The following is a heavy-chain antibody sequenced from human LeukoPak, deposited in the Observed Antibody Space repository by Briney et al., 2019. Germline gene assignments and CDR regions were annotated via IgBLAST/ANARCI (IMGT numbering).Heavy chain of an antibody. V-gene: IGHV1-8*01. J-gene: IGHJ4*02. CDR2: MNPNSGNT. D-gene: IGHD6-19*01. Sequence: ASVKVSCKASGYTFTSYDINWVRQATGQGLEWMGWMNPNSGNTGYAQKFQGRVTMTRNTSISTAYMELSSLRSEDTAVYYCARGLGRNIAVAGVSGYWGQGTLVTVSS. CDR1: GYTFTSYD. CDR3: ARGLGRNIAVAGVSGY.